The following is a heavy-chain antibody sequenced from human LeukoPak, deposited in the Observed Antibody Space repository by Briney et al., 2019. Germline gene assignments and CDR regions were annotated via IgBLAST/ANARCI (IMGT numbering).Heavy chain of an antibody. CDR1: GGTFSSYA. J-gene: IGHJ5*02. Sequence: SVEVSCKASGGTFSSYAISWVRQAPGQGLEWMGGIIPIFGTANYAQKFQGRVTITADESTSTAYMELSSLRSEDTAVYYCARDGGQWLQLVNWFDPWGQGTLVTVSS. CDR3: ARDGGQWLQLVNWFDP. D-gene: IGHD5-24*01. CDR2: IIPIFGTA. V-gene: IGHV1-69*13.